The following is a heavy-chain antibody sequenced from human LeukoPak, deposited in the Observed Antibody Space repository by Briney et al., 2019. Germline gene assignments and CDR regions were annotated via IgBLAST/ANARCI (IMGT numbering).Heavy chain of an antibody. CDR2: INPHSGGT. CDR1: GYTFTDYY. J-gene: IGHJ4*02. Sequence: ASVKASCKASGYTFTDYYIHWVRQAPGQGLEWMGYINPHSGGTSSPQKFQGRVTMTTDASISTAYMELSRLTSDDTAVYYCAREGNGLLSKDLDYWGQGTLVTVSS. V-gene: IGHV1-2*02. D-gene: IGHD2-15*01. CDR3: AREGNGLLSKDLDY.